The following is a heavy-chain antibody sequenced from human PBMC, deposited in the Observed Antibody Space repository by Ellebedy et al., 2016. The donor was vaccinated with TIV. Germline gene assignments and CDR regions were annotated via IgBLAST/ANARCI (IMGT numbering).Heavy chain of an antibody. J-gene: IGHJ5*02. CDR3: ARDLGPLGGYESS. Sequence: GESLKISCAASGFTFSSYSMNWVRQAPGKGLEWVASISSSSSYIYYADSVKGRFTIPRDNAKNSLYLQMNSLRAEDTAVYYCARDLGPLGGYESSWGQGTLVTVSS. CDR2: ISSSSSYI. V-gene: IGHV3-21*01. CDR1: GFTFSSYS. D-gene: IGHD5-12*01.